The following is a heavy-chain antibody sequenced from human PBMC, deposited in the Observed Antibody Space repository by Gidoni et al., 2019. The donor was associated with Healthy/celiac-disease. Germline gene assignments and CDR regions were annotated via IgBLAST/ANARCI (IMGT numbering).Heavy chain of an antibody. V-gene: IGHV3-53*01. Sequence: EVQLVESGGGLIQPGGSLRLSCAASGFTVSSNYMSWVRQAPGKGLEWVSVIYSGGSTYYADSVKGRFTISRDNSKNTLYLQMNSLRAEDTAVYYCARGEAYCGGDCYPDSSRWFDPWGQGTLVTVSS. CDR1: GFTVSSNY. CDR2: IYSGGST. J-gene: IGHJ5*02. CDR3: ARGEAYCGGDCYPDSSRWFDP. D-gene: IGHD2-21*02.